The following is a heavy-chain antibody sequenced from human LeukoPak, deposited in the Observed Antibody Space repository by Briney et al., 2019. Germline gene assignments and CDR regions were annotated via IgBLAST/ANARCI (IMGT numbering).Heavy chain of an antibody. V-gene: IGHV3-7*03. CDR3: ARFTPRYLGAFDI. Sequence: GGSLRLSCAASGFTFSTYAMSWVRQAPGKGLEWVANIKQDGSEKYYVDSVKGRFTISRDNAKNSLYLQMNSLRAEDTAVYYCARFTPRYLGAFDIWGQGTMVTVSS. D-gene: IGHD3-9*01. J-gene: IGHJ3*02. CDR1: GFTFSTYA. CDR2: IKQDGSEK.